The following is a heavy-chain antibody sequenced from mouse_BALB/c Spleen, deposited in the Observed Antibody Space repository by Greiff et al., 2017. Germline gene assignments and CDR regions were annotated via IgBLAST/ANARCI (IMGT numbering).Heavy chain of an antibody. J-gene: IGHJ4*01. V-gene: IGHV2-9*02. CDR1: GFSLTSYG. CDR2: IWAGGST. D-gene: IGHD1-1*01. CDR3: ARDPHYYGSTFYAMDY. Sequence: QVQLKESGPGLVAPSQSLSITCTVSGFSLTSYGVHWVRQPPGKGLEWLGVIWAGGSTNYNSALMSRLSISKDNSKSQVFLKMNSLQTDDTAMYYCARDPHYYGSTFYAMDYWGQGTSVTVSS.